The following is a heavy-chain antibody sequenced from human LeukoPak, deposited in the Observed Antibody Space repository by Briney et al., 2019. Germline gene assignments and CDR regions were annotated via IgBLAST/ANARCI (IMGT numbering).Heavy chain of an antibody. CDR2: ISGSGGST. D-gene: IGHD6-13*01. Sequence: GGSLRLSXAAFGFTFSSYAMSWVRQAPGKGLEWVSAISGSGGSTYYADSVKGRFTISRDNSKNTLYLQMNSLRAEDTAVYYCAETGPWQQLDYWGQGTLVTVSS. CDR3: AETGPWQQLDY. J-gene: IGHJ4*02. V-gene: IGHV3-23*01. CDR1: GFTFSSYA.